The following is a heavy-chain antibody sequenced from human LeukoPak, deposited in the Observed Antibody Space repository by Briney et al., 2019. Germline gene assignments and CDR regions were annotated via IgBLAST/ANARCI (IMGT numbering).Heavy chain of an antibody. J-gene: IGHJ4*02. CDR1: GGAISRWC. CDR2: FCTTGST. V-gene: IGHV4-4*07. D-gene: IGHD5-12*01. CDR3: ARGRGYGRPGSAPARKNYFDY. Sequence: SQTLSLTCTVSGGAISRWCWSWLRQPAGKGLEWIGRFCTTGSTNYNPSLKSRVTISVDTSKNQFSLKLSSVTAADTAVYYCARGRGYGRPGSAPARKNYFDYRGQGTLVTVSS.